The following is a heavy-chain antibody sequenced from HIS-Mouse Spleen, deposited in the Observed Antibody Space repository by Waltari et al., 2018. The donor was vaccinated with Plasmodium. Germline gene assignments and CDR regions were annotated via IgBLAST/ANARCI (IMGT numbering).Heavy chain of an antibody. J-gene: IGHJ4*02. D-gene: IGHD5-12*01. V-gene: IGHV1-2*02. CDR1: GSTFTGYY. Sequence: QVQLVQSGAEVKKPGAYGTVSCKASGSTFTGYYMPLGRQAPGQGLEWMGWINPNSGGTNYAQKFQGRVTMTRDTSISTAYMELSRLRSDDTAVYYCAVGRWLQPRDYWGQGTLVTVSS. CDR2: INPNSGGT. CDR3: AVGRWLQPRDY.